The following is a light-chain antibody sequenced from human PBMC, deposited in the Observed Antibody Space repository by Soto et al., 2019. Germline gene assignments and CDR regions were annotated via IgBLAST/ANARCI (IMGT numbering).Light chain of an antibody. Sequence: QSVLTQPPSASGTPGQRVTISCSGSSSNIGSNTVNWNQQLPGTAPKLLIYSNNQRPSGVPDRFSGSKSGTSASLAISGLQSEDEADYYCAAWDDSLLGVFGGGTKLTVL. CDR1: SSNIGSNT. CDR2: SNN. V-gene: IGLV1-44*01. J-gene: IGLJ2*01. CDR3: AAWDDSLLGV.